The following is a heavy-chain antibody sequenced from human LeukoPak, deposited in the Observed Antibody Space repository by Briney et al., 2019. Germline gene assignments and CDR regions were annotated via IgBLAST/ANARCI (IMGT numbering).Heavy chain of an antibody. CDR3: ARGAAPLLYFTY. V-gene: IGHV3-21*01. D-gene: IGHD2-15*01. CDR2: ISGNSTYI. CDR1: GFIFSTYN. J-gene: IGHJ4*02. Sequence: GGSLRLSCAASGFIFSTYNMNWVRQAPGKGLEWVSSISGNSTYIYYADSVKGRFTISRDNAKNSLCLQMTSLRAEDTAVYYCARGAAPLLYFTYWGQGTLVAVSS.